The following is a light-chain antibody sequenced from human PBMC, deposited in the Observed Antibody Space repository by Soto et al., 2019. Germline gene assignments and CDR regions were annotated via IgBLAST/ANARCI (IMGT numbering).Light chain of an antibody. CDR3: QQHNYGYT. Sequence: EIVMTQSPATLSVSPGERATLSCRASQSFSSNLAWYQQKPGQAPRLLIYGAATRATGIPARFSGSGSGTEFTLTLSSLQSEDSAVYYCQQHNYGYTFGQGTKLEIK. CDR2: GAA. CDR1: QSFSSN. V-gene: IGKV3-15*01. J-gene: IGKJ2*01.